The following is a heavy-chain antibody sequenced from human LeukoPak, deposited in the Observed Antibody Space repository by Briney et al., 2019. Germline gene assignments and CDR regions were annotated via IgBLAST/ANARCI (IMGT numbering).Heavy chain of an antibody. J-gene: IGHJ6*02. CDR2: TAVADDVI. CDR1: GLTFRDNC. Sequence: QPGGSLRLSCAVSGLTFRDNCMIWVRQAPAKRLQWVAVTAVADDVIQYADSVKGGFTISTDNSKNTVYLQTNSLRAEDTALYFSANYIQRPPRMDVWGQGTMVTVSS. CDR3: ANYIQRPPRMDV. D-gene: IGHD2-15*01. V-gene: IGHV3-23*01.